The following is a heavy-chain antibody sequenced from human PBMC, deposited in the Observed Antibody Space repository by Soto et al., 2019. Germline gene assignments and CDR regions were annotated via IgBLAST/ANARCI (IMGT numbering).Heavy chain of an antibody. Sequence: ASVKVSCKASGGTFSSYTISWVRQAPGQGLEWMGRIIPILGIANYAQKFQGRVTITADKSTSTAYMELSSLRSEDTAVYYCAREYIGYCSGGSCYQPTSGLDYWGQGTLVTVSS. D-gene: IGHD2-15*01. CDR3: AREYIGYCSGGSCYQPTSGLDY. J-gene: IGHJ4*02. CDR1: GGTFSSYT. CDR2: IIPILGIA. V-gene: IGHV1-69*04.